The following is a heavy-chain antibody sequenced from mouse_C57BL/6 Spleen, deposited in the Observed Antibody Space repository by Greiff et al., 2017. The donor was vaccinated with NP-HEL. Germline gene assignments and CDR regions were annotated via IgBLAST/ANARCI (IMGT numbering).Heavy chain of an antibody. CDR1: GYTFTDYN. V-gene: IGHV1-18*01. Sequence: EVQLQQSGPELVKPGASVKIPCKASGYTFTDYNMDWVKQSHGKSLEWIGDINPNNGGTIYNQKFKGKATLTVDKSSSTAYMEIRSLTSEDTAVYYCAREPYGSSYAMDDWGQGTSVTVSS. CDR3: AREPYGSSYAMDD. CDR2: INPNNGGT. D-gene: IGHD1-1*01. J-gene: IGHJ4*01.